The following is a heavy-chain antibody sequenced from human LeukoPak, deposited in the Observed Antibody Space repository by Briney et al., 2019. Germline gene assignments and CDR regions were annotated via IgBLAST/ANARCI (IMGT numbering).Heavy chain of an antibody. CDR3: ARDRGGSYPYYFDY. CDR1: GFTVSSNY. D-gene: IGHD1-26*01. J-gene: IGHJ4*02. V-gene: IGHV3-66*01. CDR2: IYSGGST. Sequence: GGSLTLSCAASGFTVSSNYMSWVRQAPGKGLEWVSVIYSGGSTYYADSVKGRFTISRDNSKNTLYLQMNSLRAEDTAVYYCARDRGGSYPYYFDYWGQGTLVTVSS.